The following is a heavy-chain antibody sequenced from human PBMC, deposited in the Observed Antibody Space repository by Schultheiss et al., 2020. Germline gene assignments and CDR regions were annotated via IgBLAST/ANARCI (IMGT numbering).Heavy chain of an antibody. CDR2: IYSGGST. Sequence: GGSLRLSCAASGFTVSSNYMSWVRQAPGKGLEWVSVIYSGGSTYYADSVKGRFTISRDNAKNSLYLQMNSLRAEDTAVYYCARDIPGYYYYYGMDVWGQGTLVTVSS. CDR3: ARDIPGYYYYYGMDV. V-gene: IGHV3-66*01. J-gene: IGHJ6*02. CDR1: GFTVSSNY.